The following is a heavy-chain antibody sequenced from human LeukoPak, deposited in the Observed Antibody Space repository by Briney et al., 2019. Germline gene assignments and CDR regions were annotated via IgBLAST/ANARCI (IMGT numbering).Heavy chain of an antibody. Sequence: GGSLRLSCAASGFTFSSYSMNWVRQAPGKGLEWVSYISSSSSTIYYADSVKGRFTISRDNAKNSLYLQMNSLRAEDTAVYYCAKSDCGGDCHLLDYWGQGTLVTVSS. CDR3: AKSDCGGDCHLLDY. D-gene: IGHD2-21*02. V-gene: IGHV3-48*01. CDR1: GFTFSSYS. CDR2: ISSSSSTI. J-gene: IGHJ4*02.